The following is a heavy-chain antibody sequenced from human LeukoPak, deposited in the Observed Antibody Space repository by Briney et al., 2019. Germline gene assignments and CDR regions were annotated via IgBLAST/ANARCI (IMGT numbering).Heavy chain of an antibody. CDR3: AKGVLRFLEWLLTNFDY. CDR1: GFTFNTYA. J-gene: IGHJ4*02. CDR2: ISGSGGST. D-gene: IGHD3-3*01. Sequence: HAGGSLRLSCAASGFTFNTYAMSWVRQAPWERRQWVSGISGSGGSTYYADSVKGRFTISRDNSNNTLYLQMNSLRAEDTAVYYCAKGVLRFLEWLLTNFDYWGQGTLVTVSS. V-gene: IGHV3-23*01.